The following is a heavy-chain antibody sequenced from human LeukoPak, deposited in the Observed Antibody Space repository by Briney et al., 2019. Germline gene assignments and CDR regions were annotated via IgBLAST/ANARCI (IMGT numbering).Heavy chain of an antibody. J-gene: IGHJ4*02. D-gene: IGHD3-10*01. CDR3: VWFGELFEQRYYFDY. V-gene: IGHV3-23*01. CDR1: GFTFSSYG. CDR2: ISGSGGST. Sequence: PGGSLRLSCAASGFTFSSYGMSWVRQAPGKGLEWVSAISGSGGSTYYADSVKGRFTISRDNSKNTLYLQMNSLRAEDTAVYYCVWFGELFEQRYYFDYWGQGTLVIVSS.